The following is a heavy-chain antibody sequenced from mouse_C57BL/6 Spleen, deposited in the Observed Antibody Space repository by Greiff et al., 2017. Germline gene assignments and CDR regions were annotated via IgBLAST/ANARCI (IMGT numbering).Heavy chain of an antibody. CDR3: ARHGEETARFDY. CDR1: GFTFSSYG. CDR2: ISSGGSYT. V-gene: IGHV5-6*01. J-gene: IGHJ2*01. Sequence: EVKLVESGGDLVKPGGSLKLSCAASGFTFSSYGMSWVRQTPDKRLEWVATISSGGSYTYYPDSVKGRFTISRDNAKNTLYLQMSSLKSEDTAMYYCARHGEETARFDYWCQGTTLTVPS. D-gene: IGHD3-2*01.